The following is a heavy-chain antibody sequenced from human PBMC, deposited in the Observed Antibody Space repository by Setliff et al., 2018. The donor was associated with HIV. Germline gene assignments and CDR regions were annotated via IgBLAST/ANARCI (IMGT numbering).Heavy chain of an antibody. Sequence: LRLSCAASGFTFNSYGMDWVRQAPGKGLEWVALIWYDSSKKEYAESVKGRFNILRDDSKKTVDLQMNSLRADDTAVYYCVKDVVKFWSGSGALDFWGPGTLVTVSS. CDR3: VKDVVKFWSGSGALDF. CDR1: GFTFNSYG. J-gene: IGHJ4*02. CDR2: IWYDSSKK. V-gene: IGHV3-33*06. D-gene: IGHD3-3*01.